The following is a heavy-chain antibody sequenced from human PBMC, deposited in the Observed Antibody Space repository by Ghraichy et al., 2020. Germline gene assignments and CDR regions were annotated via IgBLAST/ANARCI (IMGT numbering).Heavy chain of an antibody. V-gene: IGHV1-18*01. D-gene: IGHD2-2*01. Sequence: ASVKVSCKASGYTFSYYGFSWVRQAPGQGLELVGWISALDGDTTYAQKFQGRVTMTTDTSTTTAYMELRGLRSDDTAVYFCARLFPRFCSSANCPFDYWGQGTQVTVSS. CDR3: ARLFPRFCSSANCPFDY. CDR1: GYTFSYYG. J-gene: IGHJ4*02. CDR2: ISALDGDT.